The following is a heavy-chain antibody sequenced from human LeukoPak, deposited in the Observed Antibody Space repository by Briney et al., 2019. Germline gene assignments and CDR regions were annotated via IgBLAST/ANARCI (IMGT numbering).Heavy chain of an antibody. V-gene: IGHV3-21*01. J-gene: IGHJ6*02. D-gene: IGHD6-19*01. Sequence: PGGSLRLSCAASGFTFSSYSMNWVRQAPGKGLEWVSSISSSSSYIYYADSVKGRFTISRDNAKNSLYLQMNSLRAEDTAVYYCARDDPYSSGWYDEDYYYGMDVWGQGTTVTVSS. CDR2: ISSSSSYI. CDR1: GFTFSSYS. CDR3: ARDDPYSSGWYDEDYYYGMDV.